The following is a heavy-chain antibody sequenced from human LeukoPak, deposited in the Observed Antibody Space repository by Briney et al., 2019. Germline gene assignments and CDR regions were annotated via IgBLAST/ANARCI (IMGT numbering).Heavy chain of an antibody. D-gene: IGHD3-3*01. CDR3: ARGRFLEWLLSGPLYFDY. CDR1: GGSISSSSYY. J-gene: IGHJ4*02. V-gene: IGHV4-39*07. CDR2: IYYSGST. Sequence: SETLSLTCTVSGGSISSSSYYWGWIRQPPGKGLEWIGSIYYSGSTYYNPSLKSRVTISVDTSKNQFSLKLSSVTAVDTAVYYCARGRFLEWLLSGPLYFDYWGQGTLVTVSS.